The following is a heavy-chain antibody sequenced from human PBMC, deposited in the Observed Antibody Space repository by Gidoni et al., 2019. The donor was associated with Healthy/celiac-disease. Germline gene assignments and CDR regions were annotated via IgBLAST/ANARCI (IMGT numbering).Heavy chain of an antibody. CDR3: ARSVNYGDFVHYYYYYMDV. Sequence: QVQLQESGPGLVKPSQTLSLTCTVSGGSISSGGYYWSWIRQHPGKGLEWIGYIYYRGSTYYNPSLKSRVTISVDTSKNQFSLKLSSVTAADTAVYYCARSVNYGDFVHYYYYYMDVWGKGTTVTVSS. CDR2: IYYRGST. D-gene: IGHD4-17*01. CDR1: GGSISSGGYY. J-gene: IGHJ6*03. V-gene: IGHV4-31*03.